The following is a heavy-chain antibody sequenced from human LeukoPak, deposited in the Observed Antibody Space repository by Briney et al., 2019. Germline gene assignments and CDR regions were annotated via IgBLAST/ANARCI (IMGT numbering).Heavy chain of an antibody. V-gene: IGHV3-11*04. D-gene: IGHD6-6*01. CDR1: GFTFSDYY. CDR2: ISSSGSTI. CDR3: VRDRGAYSSYCLNFDY. Sequence: GSLRLSCAASGFTFSDYYMSWIRQAPGKGLEWVSYISSSGSTIYYADSMKGRFTISRDNAKNSLFLQMNSLRAEDTDAVLCVRDRGAYSSYCLNFDYWRQGTLITVSS. J-gene: IGHJ4*02.